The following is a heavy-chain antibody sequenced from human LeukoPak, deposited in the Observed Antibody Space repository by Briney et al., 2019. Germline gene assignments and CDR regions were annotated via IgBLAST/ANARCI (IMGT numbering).Heavy chain of an antibody. J-gene: IGHJ4*02. CDR3: ARDRPGEQWLAIDC. V-gene: IGHV3-30*07. Sequence: SRDNSKNTLYLQMNSLRAEDTAVYYCARDRPGEQWLAIDCWGQGTLVTVSS. D-gene: IGHD6-19*01.